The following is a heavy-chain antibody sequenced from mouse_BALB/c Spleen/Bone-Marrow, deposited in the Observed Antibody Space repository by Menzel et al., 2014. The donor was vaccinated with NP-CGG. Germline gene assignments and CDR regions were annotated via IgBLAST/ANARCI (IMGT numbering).Heavy chain of an antibody. V-gene: IGHV1S127*01. CDR3: TIPTARACFDY. D-gene: IGHD3-2*01. CDR1: GYTFTSYW. Sequence: VHLVESGAVLVKPGASVKMSCKASGYTFTSYWMHWVKQRPGQGLEWIGAIDPSDSYTSYNQKFKGKATLTVDTSSSTAYMQLSSLTSEDSAVYYCTIPTARACFDYWGQGTTLTVSS. J-gene: IGHJ2*01. CDR2: IDPSDSYT.